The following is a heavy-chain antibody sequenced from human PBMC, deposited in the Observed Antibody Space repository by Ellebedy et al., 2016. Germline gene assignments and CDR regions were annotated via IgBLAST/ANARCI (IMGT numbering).Heavy chain of an antibody. CDR1: GGSISSYY. J-gene: IGHJ4*02. D-gene: IGHD6-19*01. CDR3: ARRTPVAGGWFDC. V-gene: IGHV4-59*08. Sequence: SETLSLTCTVSGGSISSYYWSWIRQPPGKGLEWIGHIYYTGSTKYNPSLKSRVTISVDTSKNQFSLKLSSVTAADTAVYYCARRTPVAGGWFDCWGQGTLVTVSS. CDR2: IYYTGST.